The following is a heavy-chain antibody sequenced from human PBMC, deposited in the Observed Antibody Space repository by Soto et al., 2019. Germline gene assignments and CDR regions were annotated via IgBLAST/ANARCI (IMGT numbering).Heavy chain of an antibody. J-gene: IGHJ3*02. D-gene: IGHD3-22*01. CDR3: ARIDSSGYYYVGAFDI. V-gene: IGHV3-74*01. CDR2: INSDGSST. CDR1: GFTFSSYW. Sequence: RRLSCAASGFTFSSYWMHWVRQAPGKGLVWVSRINSDGSSTSYADSVKGRFTISRDNAKNTLYLQMNSLRAEDTAVYYCARIDSSGYYYVGAFDIWGQGTMVTVSS.